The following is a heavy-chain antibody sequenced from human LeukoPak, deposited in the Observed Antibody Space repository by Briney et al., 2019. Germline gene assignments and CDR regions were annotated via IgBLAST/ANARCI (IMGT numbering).Heavy chain of an antibody. D-gene: IGHD6-19*01. V-gene: IGHV3-21*01. CDR2: ISSRSSYI. Sequence: PGGSLRLSCAASGFTFSSYSMNWVRQAPGKGLEWVSSISSRSSYIDYADSLKGRFTISRDNAKNSLYLQVNSLRAEDTAVYYCARGKEPVAGSLSHFDYWGQGTLVTVSS. CDR3: ARGKEPVAGSLSHFDY. CDR1: GFTFSSYS. J-gene: IGHJ4*02.